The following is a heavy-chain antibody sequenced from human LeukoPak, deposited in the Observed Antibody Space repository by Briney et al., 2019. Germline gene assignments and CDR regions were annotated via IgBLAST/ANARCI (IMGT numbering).Heavy chain of an antibody. CDR2: ITSSSSYI. V-gene: IGHV3-21*06. Sequence: GGSLRLSCAASGFTFSTYNMNWVRHAPGKGLEWISSITSSSSYIYYADSVKGRFTISRDNAKNSLYLQMSSLSPDDTAVYFCARDPYSGNYGNYYYYYMDVWGKGTTVTISS. D-gene: IGHD1-26*01. CDR3: ARDPYSGNYGNYYYYYMDV. J-gene: IGHJ6*03. CDR1: GFTFSTYN.